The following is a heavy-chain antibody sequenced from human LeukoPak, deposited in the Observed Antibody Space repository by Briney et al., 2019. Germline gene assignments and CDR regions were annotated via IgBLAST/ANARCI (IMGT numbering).Heavy chain of an antibody. D-gene: IGHD2-2*01. CDR3: ARGRVGGYCSSTSCYAFDI. CDR2: NSAYNGNT. J-gene: IGHJ3*02. V-gene: IGHV1-18*04. Sequence: ASVKVSCKASGYTFTSYGISWVRQAPGQGLEWMGWNSAYNGNTNYAQKLQGRVTMTTDTSTSTAYMELRSLRSDDTAVYYCARGRVGGYCSSTSCYAFDIWGQGTMVTVSS. CDR1: GYTFTSYG.